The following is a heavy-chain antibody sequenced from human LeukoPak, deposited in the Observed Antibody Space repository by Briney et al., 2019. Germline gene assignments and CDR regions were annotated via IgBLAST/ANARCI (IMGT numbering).Heavy chain of an antibody. Sequence: ASVKVSCKASGYTFTSYYMHWVRQAPGQGLEWMGIINPSGGSTGYAQKFQGRVTMTRDTSTSTVYMELSSLRSEDTAVYYCARGWSTMVRGAYYGMDVWGQGTTVTVSS. CDR2: INPSGGST. CDR3: ARGWSTMVRGAYYGMDV. CDR1: GYTFTSYY. J-gene: IGHJ6*02. V-gene: IGHV1-46*01. D-gene: IGHD3-10*01.